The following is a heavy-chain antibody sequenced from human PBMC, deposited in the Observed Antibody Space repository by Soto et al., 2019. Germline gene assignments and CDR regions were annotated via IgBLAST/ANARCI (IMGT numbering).Heavy chain of an antibody. J-gene: IGHJ4*02. CDR1: GGSITSSGYY. Sequence: QVQLQESGPGLVKPSQTLSLTCTVSGGSITSSGYYWSWIRQHPGEGLEWIGFTSNSGSTSYNPSXQXXVTISVDTSSIQFSRTLQSVTAADTSVYYCARGGGSTKVDYWGQGTLVTVSP. V-gene: IGHV4-31*03. CDR3: ARGGGSTKVDY. D-gene: IGHD2-2*01. CDR2: TSNSGST.